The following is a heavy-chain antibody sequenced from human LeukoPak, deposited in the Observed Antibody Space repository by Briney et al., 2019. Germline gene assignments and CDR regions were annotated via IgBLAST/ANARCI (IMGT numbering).Heavy chain of an antibody. CDR1: GYTFISYG. CDR2: VSGHNGDR. D-gene: IGHD1-7*01. V-gene: IGHV1-18*01. Sequence: AAATVSCEASGYTFISYGISWVRQAPGQGLEWMGWVSGHNGDRNYAQKVQGRVTMTTDTSTSTAYMELRNLRSDDTAVYYCARRAGELNPFDRWGQNPLLTVSS. CDR3: ARRAGELNPFDR. J-gene: IGHJ4*02.